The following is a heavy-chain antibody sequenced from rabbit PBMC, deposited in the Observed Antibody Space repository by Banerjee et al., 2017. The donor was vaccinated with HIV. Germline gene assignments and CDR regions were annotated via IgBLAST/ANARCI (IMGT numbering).Heavy chain of an antibody. CDR2: IYPDSSGST. J-gene: IGHJ4*01. V-gene: IGHV1S45*01. D-gene: IGHD4-1*01. CDR1: GFSFSRNYY. CDR3: ARDLTDAIGWNFGW. Sequence: QEQLEESGGGLVKPEGSLTLTCTASGFSFSRNYYMCWVRQAPGKGLECIACIYPDSSGSTYYASWAKGRFTISKTSSTTVTLQMTSLTAADTATYFCARDLTDAIGWNFGWWGPGTLVTVS.